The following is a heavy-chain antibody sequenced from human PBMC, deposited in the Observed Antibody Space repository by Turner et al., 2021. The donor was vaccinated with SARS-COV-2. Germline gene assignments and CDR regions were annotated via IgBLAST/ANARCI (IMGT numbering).Heavy chain of an antibody. D-gene: IGHD6-19*01. CDR2: INPNSGGT. J-gene: IGHJ4*02. CDR1: GYTFTGYY. Sequence: QVQLVQSGAVVKKPGASVTVSCKASGYTFTGYYMLWVRQAPGQGLEWMGWINPNSGGTNYAQRFQGSVTMTRDTTISTAYMELSRLRSDDTAVYYCARGETIAVAGTKYFDYWGQGTLVTVSS. V-gene: IGHV1-2*02. CDR3: ARGETIAVAGTKYFDY.